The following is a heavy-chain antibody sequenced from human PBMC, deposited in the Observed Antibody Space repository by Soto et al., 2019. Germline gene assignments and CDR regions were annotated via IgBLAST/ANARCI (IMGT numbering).Heavy chain of an antibody. J-gene: IGHJ6*03. D-gene: IGHD2-2*01. CDR3: ASLRRGYCSSTSCYAGGWYYYYMDV. CDR2: IYYSGST. Sequence: SETLSLTCTVSGGSISSYYWSWIRQPPGKGLEWIGYIYYSGSTTYNPSLKSRVTISVDTSKNQFSLKLNSVTAADTAVYYCASLRRGYCSSTSCYAGGWYYYYMDVWGKGTTVTVSS. V-gene: IGHV4-59*01. CDR1: GGSISSYY.